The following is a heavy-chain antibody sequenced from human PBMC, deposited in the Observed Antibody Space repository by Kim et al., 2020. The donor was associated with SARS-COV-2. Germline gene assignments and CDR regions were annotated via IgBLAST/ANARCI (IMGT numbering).Heavy chain of an antibody. J-gene: IGHJ4*02. D-gene: IGHD3-10*01. CDR1: GGSFSGYY. CDR3: APITMVRGVSPGY. CDR2: INHSGST. Sequence: SETLSLTCAVYGGSFSGYYWSWIRQPPGKGLEWIGEINHSGSTNYNPSLKSRVTISVDTSKNQFSLKLSSVTAADTAVYYCAPITMVRGVSPGYWGQGTLVTVSS. V-gene: IGHV4-34*01.